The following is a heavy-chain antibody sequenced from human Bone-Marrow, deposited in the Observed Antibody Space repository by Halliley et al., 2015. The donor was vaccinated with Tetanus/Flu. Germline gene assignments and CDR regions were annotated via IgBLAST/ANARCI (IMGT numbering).Heavy chain of an antibody. Sequence: IGFVYFTGNPNYNPSLRSRVPISVDRSKNQFSLKLTSVTAADTAVYFCARTRKQWLQSFYYGMDVWGQGTTVTVSS. D-gene: IGHD6-19*01. CDR3: ARTRKQWLQSFYYGMDV. J-gene: IGHJ6*02. CDR2: VYFTGNP. V-gene: IGHV4-59*01.